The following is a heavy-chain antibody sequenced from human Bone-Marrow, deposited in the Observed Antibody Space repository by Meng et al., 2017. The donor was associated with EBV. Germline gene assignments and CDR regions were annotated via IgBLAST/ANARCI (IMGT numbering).Heavy chain of an antibody. CDR2: INHSGST. V-gene: IGHV4-34*01. Sequence: GTLSPSRPLSLTLAFLGWSFSSYSWRGIRQPPGKGLEWIGEINHSGSTNYNPSLKSRVTISVDTSKNQFSLKLSSVTAADTAVYYCARGSGWYSGYWGQGTLVTVSS. D-gene: IGHD6-19*01. CDR3: ARGSGWYSGY. CDR1: GWSFSSYS. J-gene: IGHJ4*02.